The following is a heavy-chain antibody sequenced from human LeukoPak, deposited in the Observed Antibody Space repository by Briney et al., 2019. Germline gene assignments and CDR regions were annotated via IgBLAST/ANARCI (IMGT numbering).Heavy chain of an antibody. D-gene: IGHD6-19*01. V-gene: IGHV3-23*01. CDR2: ISGSGGSA. CDR1: GFTFSSYA. Sequence: GGSLRLSCAASGFTFSSYAMSWVRQAPGKGLEWVSAISGSGGSAYYADSVKGRFTISRDNAKNSLYLQMNSLRAEDTAVYYCARSLAVAVHFDYWGQGTLVTVSS. J-gene: IGHJ4*02. CDR3: ARSLAVAVHFDY.